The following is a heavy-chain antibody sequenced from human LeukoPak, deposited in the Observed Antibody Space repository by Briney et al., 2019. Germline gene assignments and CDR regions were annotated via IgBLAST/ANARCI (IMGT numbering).Heavy chain of an antibody. V-gene: IGHV3-11*06. CDR2: ISSSCSYI. D-gene: IGHD2/OR15-2a*01. J-gene: IGHJ6*03. CDR1: GFTFSDSF. CDR3: ARDSMAYYYMDV. Sequence: GGSLRLSCAASGFTFSDSFMSWIRQVPGKGLEWVSSISSSCSYIYYADSVKGRFTISRDNAKNSLYLQMNSLRAEDTAVYYCARDSMAYYYMDVWGKGTTVTVSS.